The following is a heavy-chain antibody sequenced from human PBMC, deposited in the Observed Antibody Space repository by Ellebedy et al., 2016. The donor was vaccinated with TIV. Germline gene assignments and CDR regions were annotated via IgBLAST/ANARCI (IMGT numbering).Heavy chain of an antibody. CDR1: GFTVSTSW. J-gene: IGHJ4*02. D-gene: IGHD1-1*01. CDR2: MNGDGNER. CDR3: TKDGSGTMNF. V-gene: IGHV3-7*01. Sequence: PGGSLRLSCAVSGFTVSTSWMSWVRQAPGQGLEWVANMNGDGNERYYVDSVEGRFTISRDNTRNSLYLQMNSLRADDTAVYYCTKDGSGTMNFWGQGTLVTVSS.